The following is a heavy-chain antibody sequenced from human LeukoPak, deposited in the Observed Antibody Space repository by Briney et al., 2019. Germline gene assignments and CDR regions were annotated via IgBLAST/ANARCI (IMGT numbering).Heavy chain of an antibody. CDR2: ISSSSSTI. Sequence: GGSLRLSCAASGFTFSSYEMNWVRQAPGKGLEWVSYISSSSSTIYYADSVKGRFTISRDNAKNSLYLQMNSLRAEDTAVYYCARAHGDYYDSSGYYWGQGTLVTVSS. D-gene: IGHD3-22*01. V-gene: IGHV3-48*01. CDR3: ARAHGDYYDSSGYY. CDR1: GFTFSSYE. J-gene: IGHJ4*02.